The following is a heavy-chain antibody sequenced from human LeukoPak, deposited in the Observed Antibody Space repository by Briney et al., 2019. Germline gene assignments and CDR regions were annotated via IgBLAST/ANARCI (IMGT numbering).Heavy chain of an antibody. CDR3: VRSLSLIVLIPAATNWFDP. Sequence: SGPTLVNPTQTLTLTCSFSGFSLSTSGVGVGWIRQPPGKALEWLAVIYWNDDQRYSPSLKSRLTITKDTSKNQVVLKMTNMDPVDTATYHCVRSLSLIVLIPAATNWFDPWGQGTLVTVSS. V-gene: IGHV2-5*01. J-gene: IGHJ5*02. CDR1: GFSLSTSGVG. CDR2: IYWNDDQ. D-gene: IGHD2-2*01.